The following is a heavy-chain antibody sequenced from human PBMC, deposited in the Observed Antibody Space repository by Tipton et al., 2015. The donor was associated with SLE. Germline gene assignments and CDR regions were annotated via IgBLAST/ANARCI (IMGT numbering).Heavy chain of an antibody. V-gene: IGHV4-59*01. CDR2: IYYSGST. CDR1: GGSISSYY. D-gene: IGHD3-10*02. Sequence: TLSLTCTVSGGSISSYYWSWIRQPPGKGLEWIGYIYYSGSTNYNPSLKSRVTISVDTSKNQFSLKLSSVTAADTAVYYCAGLFVGSKLGYFDYWGQGTLVTVSS. J-gene: IGHJ4*02. CDR3: AGLFVGSKLGYFDY.